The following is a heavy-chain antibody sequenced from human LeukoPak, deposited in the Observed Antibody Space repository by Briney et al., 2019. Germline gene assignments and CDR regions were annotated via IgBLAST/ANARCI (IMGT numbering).Heavy chain of an antibody. V-gene: IGHV1-18*01. CDR3: ARDEIVVVTTGYYFDY. Sequence: ASVKVSCKASGYTFTSYGISWVRQAPGQRLEWMGWISAYNGNTNYAQKLQGRVTMTTDTSPSTAYMELRSLRSDDTAVYYCARDEIVVVTTGYYFDYWGQGTLVTVSS. CDR1: GYTFTSYG. D-gene: IGHD3-22*01. CDR2: ISAYNGNT. J-gene: IGHJ4*02.